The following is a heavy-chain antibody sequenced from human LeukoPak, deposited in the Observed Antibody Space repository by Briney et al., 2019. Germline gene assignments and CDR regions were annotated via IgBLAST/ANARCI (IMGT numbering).Heavy chain of an antibody. V-gene: IGHV3-23*01. Sequence: GGSLRLSCAASGFTFSSYAMSWVRQAPGKGLEWVSAISGSGGSTYYADSVKGRFTISRDNSQNTLYLQMNSLRAEDTAVYYCARDSYYDSSGGDYWGQGTLVTVSS. CDR3: ARDSYYDSSGGDY. CDR1: GFTFSSYA. D-gene: IGHD3-22*01. J-gene: IGHJ4*02. CDR2: ISGSGGST.